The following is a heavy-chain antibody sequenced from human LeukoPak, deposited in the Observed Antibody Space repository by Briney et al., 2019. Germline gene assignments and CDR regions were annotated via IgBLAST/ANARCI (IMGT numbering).Heavy chain of an antibody. J-gene: IGHJ6*03. CDR1: GFTFSSYW. V-gene: IGHV3-74*01. CDR3: ATSPLRGYYYYMDV. CDR2: IDSDGSST. Sequence: GGSLRLSCAASGFTFSSYWMHWVRQAPGKGLVWVSRIDSDGSSTSCADSVKGRFTMSRDNAKNTLYLQMNSLRAEDTAVYYCATSPLRGYYYYMDVWGKGTTVTVSS.